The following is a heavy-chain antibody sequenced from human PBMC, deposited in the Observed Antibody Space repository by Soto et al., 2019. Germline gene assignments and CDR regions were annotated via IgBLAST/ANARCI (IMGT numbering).Heavy chain of an antibody. CDR3: ARPFQSWPGGWYFDL. D-gene: IGHD3-16*01. CDR1: GGTFSSYS. Sequence: QVQLVQSGAEVKKPGSSVKVSCKASGGTFSSYSINWVRQAPGQGLEWMGGIIPIFGTANYAQKFQGRVTLTVDESTSTAHMELSSLRNEDTAVYYCARPFQSWPGGWYFDLWGRGTLVTVSS. CDR2: IIPIFGTA. V-gene: IGHV1-69*01. J-gene: IGHJ2*01.